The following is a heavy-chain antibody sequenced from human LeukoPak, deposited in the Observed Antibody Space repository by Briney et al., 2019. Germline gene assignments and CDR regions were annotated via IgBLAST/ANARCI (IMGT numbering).Heavy chain of an antibody. J-gene: IGHJ4*02. CDR2: TYYRSKWYD. D-gene: IGHD3-10*01. CDR3: VRDSYGSGIFKY. V-gene: IGHV6-1*01. CDR1: GDSVSSNSAV. Sequence: SQTLSLTCAISGDSVSSNSAVWNWIRQSPSRGLEWLGRTYYRSKWYDDYAVSVKSRMIITPDTSKNQFSLQLNSVTPEDTAVYYCVRDSYGSGIFKYWGQGILVTVSA.